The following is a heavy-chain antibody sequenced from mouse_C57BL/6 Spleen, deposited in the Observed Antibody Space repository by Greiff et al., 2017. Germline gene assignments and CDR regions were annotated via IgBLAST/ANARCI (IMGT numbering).Heavy chain of an antibody. CDR1: GYAFSSSW. D-gene: IGHD2-4*01. V-gene: IGHV1-82*01. Sequence: VQLQESGPELVKPGASVKISCKASGYAFSSSWLNWVKQRPGKGLEWIGRIYPGDGDTNYNGKFKGKATLTADKSSSTAYMQLSSLTSEDSAVSFSAREEYDYDVIYDWGQGTTLTVSS. CDR3: AREEYDYDVIYD. CDR2: IYPGDGDT. J-gene: IGHJ2*01.